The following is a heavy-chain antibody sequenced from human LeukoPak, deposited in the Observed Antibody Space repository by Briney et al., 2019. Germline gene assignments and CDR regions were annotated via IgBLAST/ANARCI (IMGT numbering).Heavy chain of an antibody. Sequence: GGSLRLSCAASGFTFSSYWMSWVRQAPGKGLEWVANIKQDGSEKYYVDSVKGRFTISRDNSKNMLYLQMNSLRTEDTAVYYCARRLLTGYYEFWGQGTLVTVSS. V-gene: IGHV3-7*01. CDR1: GFTFSSYW. J-gene: IGHJ4*02. D-gene: IGHD3-9*01. CDR3: ARRLLTGYYEF. CDR2: IKQDGSEK.